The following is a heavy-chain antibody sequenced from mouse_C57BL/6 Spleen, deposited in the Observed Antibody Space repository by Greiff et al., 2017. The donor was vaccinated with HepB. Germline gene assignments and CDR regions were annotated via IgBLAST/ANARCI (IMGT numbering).Heavy chain of an antibody. CDR1: GYTFTDYN. V-gene: IGHV1-22*01. D-gene: IGHD1-1*01. CDR3: AREALFDYGSSNWYFDV. CDR2: INPNNGGT. Sequence: EVQLQQSGPELVKPGASVKMSCKASGYTFTDYNMHWVKQSHGKSLEWIGYINPNNGGTSYNQKFKGQATLTVNKSSSTAYMELRSLTSEDSAVYYCAREALFDYGSSNWYFDVWGTGTTVTVSS. J-gene: IGHJ1*03.